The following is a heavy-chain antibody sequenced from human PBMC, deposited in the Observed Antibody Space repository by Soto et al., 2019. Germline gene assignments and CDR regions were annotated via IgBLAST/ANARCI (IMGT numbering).Heavy chain of an antibody. CDR2: ISAYNGNT. V-gene: IGHV1-18*04. CDR3: ARDAYYYDSSGYYPSVDY. Sequence: ASVKVSCKASGYTFTSYGISWVRQAPGQGLEWMGWISAYNGNTNYAQKLQGRVTMTTDTSTSTAYMELRSLRSDDTAVYCCARDAYYYDSSGYYPSVDYWGQGTLVTVSS. D-gene: IGHD3-22*01. CDR1: GYTFTSYG. J-gene: IGHJ4*02.